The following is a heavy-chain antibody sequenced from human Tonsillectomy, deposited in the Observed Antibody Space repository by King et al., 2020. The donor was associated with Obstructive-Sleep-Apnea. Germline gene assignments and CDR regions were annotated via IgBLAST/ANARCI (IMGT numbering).Heavy chain of an antibody. V-gene: IGHV3-30*18. Sequence: VQLVESGGGVVQPGRSLRLSCAASGFTFSSYGMHWVRQAPGKGLDGVAVISYDGSNKYYADSVKGRFPISRDNSKNTLYLQMNSLRAEDTAVYYCAKDGGTFLSSLGDYWGQGTLVTVSS. J-gene: IGHJ4*02. CDR3: AKDGGTFLSSLGDY. D-gene: IGHD2-2*01. CDR2: ISYDGSNK. CDR1: GFTFSSYG.